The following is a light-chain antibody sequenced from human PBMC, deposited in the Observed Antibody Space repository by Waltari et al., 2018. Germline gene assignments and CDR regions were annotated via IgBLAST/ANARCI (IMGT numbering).Light chain of an antibody. Sequence: DIQMSQSPSSLSASLGDSVTIPCRASQSISYNLNWYPQRPGEAPKSLIYAASSLTSGVPARFSGSGSGTDFTLTISSLQPEDFASYYCQQSYRTPLTVGGGTKVEIK. CDR1: QSISYN. CDR2: AAS. CDR3: QQSYRTPLT. J-gene: IGKJ4*01. V-gene: IGKV1-39*01.